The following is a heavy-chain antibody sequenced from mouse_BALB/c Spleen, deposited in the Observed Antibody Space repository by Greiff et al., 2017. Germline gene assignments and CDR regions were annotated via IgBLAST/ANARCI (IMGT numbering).Heavy chain of an antibody. D-gene: IGHD2-4*01. CDR2: IWAGGST. V-gene: IGHV2-9*02. J-gene: IGHJ4*01. CDR1: GFSLTSYG. Sequence: VKVVESGPGLVAPSQSLSITCTVSGFSLTSYGVHWVRQPPGKGLEWLGVIWAGGSTNYNSALMSRLSISKDNSKSQVFLKMNSLQTDDTAMYYCAREVYYDYDGRAMDYWGQGTSVTVSS. CDR3: AREVYYDYDGRAMDY.